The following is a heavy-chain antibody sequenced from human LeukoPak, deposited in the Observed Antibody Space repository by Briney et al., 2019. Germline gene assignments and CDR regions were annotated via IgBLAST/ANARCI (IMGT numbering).Heavy chain of an antibody. CDR1: GFTFSSYW. CDR2: IKQDGSEK. J-gene: IGHJ4*02. V-gene: IGHV3-7*01. D-gene: IGHD3-10*01. CDR3: TTAMAYWFYFDY. Sequence: HPGGSLRLSCAASGFTFSSYWMSWVRQAPGKGLEWVANIKQDGSEKYYVDSVKGRFTISRDNSKNTLYLQMNSLRAEDTAVYYCTTAMAYWFYFDYWGQGTLVTVSS.